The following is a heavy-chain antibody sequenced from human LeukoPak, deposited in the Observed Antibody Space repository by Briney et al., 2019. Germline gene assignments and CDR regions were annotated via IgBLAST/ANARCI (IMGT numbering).Heavy chain of an antibody. CDR2: INHSGST. Sequence: PSETLSLTCTVSGGSISSGDYYWSWIRQPPGKGLEWIGEINHSGSTNYNPSLKSRVTISVDTSKNQFSLKLSSVTAADTAVYYCARGPGDSSGYYHDYWGQGTLVTVSS. J-gene: IGHJ4*02. CDR1: GGSISSGDYY. D-gene: IGHD3-22*01. CDR3: ARGPGDSSGYYHDY. V-gene: IGHV4-39*07.